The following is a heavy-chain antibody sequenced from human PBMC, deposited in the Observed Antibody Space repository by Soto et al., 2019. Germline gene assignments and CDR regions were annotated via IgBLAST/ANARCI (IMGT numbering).Heavy chain of an antibody. CDR3: ARGGSSWGYYYYGMDF. D-gene: IGHD6-13*01. Sequence: QVQLVESGGGVVQPGRSLRLSCAASGFTFSSYAMHWVRQAPGKGLEWVAVISYDGSNKYYADSVKGRFTISRDNSKNTLYLQMNSLRAEDTAVYYCARGGSSWGYYYYGMDFWGQGTTVTVSS. J-gene: IGHJ6*02. V-gene: IGHV3-30-3*01. CDR1: GFTFSSYA. CDR2: ISYDGSNK.